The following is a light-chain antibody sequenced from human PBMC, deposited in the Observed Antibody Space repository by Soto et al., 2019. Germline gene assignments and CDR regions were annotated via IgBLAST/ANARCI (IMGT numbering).Light chain of an antibody. V-gene: IGKV1-5*01. Sequence: DIHMTQSPSSLSVSVGDRVTITCRTSQNINAWLAWYQQRLGQAPKPLIYDASTVQSGVPSRFSGSGSGTEFTLTISSLQPDDSATYYCQHYSLYSPWTFGQGTQVEIK. J-gene: IGKJ1*01. CDR1: QNINAW. CDR3: QHYSLYSPWT. CDR2: DAS.